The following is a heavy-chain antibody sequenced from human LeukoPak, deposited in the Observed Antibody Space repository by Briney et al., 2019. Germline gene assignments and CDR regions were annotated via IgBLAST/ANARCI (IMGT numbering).Heavy chain of an antibody. CDR2: MNPNSGNT. V-gene: IGHV1-8*01. D-gene: IGHD3-9*01. CDR1: GYTFTSYD. CDR3: ARPVRYLGNWFDP. J-gene: IGHJ5*02. Sequence: ASVKVSCKASGYTFTSYDINWVRQATGQGLEWMGWMNPNSGNTGYAQKFQGRVTMTRNTSISTAYMELSSLRSEDTAVYYCARPVRYLGNWFDPWGQGTLVTVSS.